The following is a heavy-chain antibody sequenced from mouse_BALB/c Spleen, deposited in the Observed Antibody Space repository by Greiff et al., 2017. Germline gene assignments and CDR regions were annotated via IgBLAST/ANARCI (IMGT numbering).Heavy chain of an antibody. V-gene: IGHV7-3*02. J-gene: IGHJ3*01. D-gene: IGHD3-3*01. CDR2: IRNKANGYTT. Sequence: EVQGVESGGGLVQPGGSLRLSCATSGFTFTDYYMSWVRQPPGKALEWLGFIRNKANGYTTEYSASVKGRFTISRDNSQSILYLQMNTLRAEDSATYYCARDEGLTWFAYWGQGTLVTVSA. CDR3: ARDEGLTWFAY. CDR1: GFTFTDYY.